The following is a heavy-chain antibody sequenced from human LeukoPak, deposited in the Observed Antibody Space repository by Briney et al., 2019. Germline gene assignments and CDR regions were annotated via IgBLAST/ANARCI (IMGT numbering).Heavy chain of an antibody. D-gene: IGHD2-2*01. V-gene: IGHV4-59*12. Sequence: SETLSLTCTVSGGSISTYYWTWIRQSPGKGLEWLGHFHYSGSTNYNPSLKSRVTISVDTSKNQFSLKLSSVTAADTAVYYCARGWGYCSSTSCAIDYWGQGTLVTVSS. CDR2: FHYSGST. CDR1: GGSISTYY. CDR3: ARGWGYCSSTSCAIDY. J-gene: IGHJ4*02.